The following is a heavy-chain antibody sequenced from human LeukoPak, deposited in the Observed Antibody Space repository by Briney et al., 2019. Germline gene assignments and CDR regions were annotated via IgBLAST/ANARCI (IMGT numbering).Heavy chain of an antibody. CDR1: GFTVSSNY. D-gene: IGHD4-17*01. Sequence: HPGGSLRLSCAASGFTVSSNYMSWVRQAPGKGLEWVSVIYSGGSTYYADSVKGRFTISRDNSKNTLYLQKNSLRAEDTAVYYCARAATVTTSGPYFDYWGQGTLVTVSS. CDR3: ARAATVTTSGPYFDY. J-gene: IGHJ4*02. CDR2: IYSGGST. V-gene: IGHV3-53*01.